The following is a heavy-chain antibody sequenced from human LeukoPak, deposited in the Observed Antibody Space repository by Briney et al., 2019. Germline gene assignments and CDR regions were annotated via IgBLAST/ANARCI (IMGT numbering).Heavy chain of an antibody. CDR3: AREGTDDYGDYKRPGAFDI. CDR2: IYSGGST. D-gene: IGHD4-17*01. Sequence: HPGGSLRLSCAASGFTFSSYAMSWVRQAPGKGLEWVSVIYSGGSTYYADSVKGRFTISRDNSKNTLYLQMNSLRAEDTAVYYCAREGTDDYGDYKRPGAFDIWGQGTMVTVSS. V-gene: IGHV3-53*01. J-gene: IGHJ3*02. CDR1: GFTFSSYA.